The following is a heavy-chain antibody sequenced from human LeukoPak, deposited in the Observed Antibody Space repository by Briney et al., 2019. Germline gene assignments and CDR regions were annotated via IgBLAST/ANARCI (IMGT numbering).Heavy chain of an antibody. CDR3: ARGPYCSSTSCYTRYWYFDL. Sequence: ASVKVSCKASGYTFTGYYMHWVRQAPGQGLEWMGWINPNSGGTNYAQKFQGRVTMTRDTSISTAYMELSRLRSDDTAVYYCARGPYCSSTSCYTRYWYFDLWGRGTLVTVSS. CDR2: INPNSGGT. J-gene: IGHJ2*01. V-gene: IGHV1-2*02. CDR1: GYTFTGYY. D-gene: IGHD2-2*02.